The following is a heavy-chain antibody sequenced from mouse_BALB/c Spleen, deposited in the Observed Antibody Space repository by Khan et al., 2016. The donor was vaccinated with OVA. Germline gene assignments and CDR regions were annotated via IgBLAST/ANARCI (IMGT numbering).Heavy chain of an antibody. D-gene: IGHD1-2*01. CDR3: ARRNYFGYTFAY. J-gene: IGHJ3*01. CDR2: LSPGSGDT. Sequence: QVQLKQSGAELARPGASVKLSCKASGYTFTDYYINWVKQRTGQGLEWIGELSPGSGDTYYNEKFKGKATLTADKSSTTVYMQLSSLTSEASAVYSCARRNYFGYTFAYWGQGTLVTVSA. CDR1: GYTFTDYY. V-gene: IGHV1-77*01.